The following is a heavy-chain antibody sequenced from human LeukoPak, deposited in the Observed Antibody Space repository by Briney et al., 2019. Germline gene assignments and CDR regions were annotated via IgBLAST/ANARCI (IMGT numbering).Heavy chain of an antibody. CDR3: AKDVVAATQRYFQH. D-gene: IGHD2-15*01. Sequence: GGSLRLSCAASGFTFSSYSMNWVRQAPGKGLEWVSSISSSSSYIYYADSVKGRFTISRDNAKNSLYLQMNSLRAEDTALYYCAKDVVAATQRYFQHWGQGTLVTVSS. CDR1: GFTFSSYS. V-gene: IGHV3-21*04. CDR2: ISSSSSYI. J-gene: IGHJ1*01.